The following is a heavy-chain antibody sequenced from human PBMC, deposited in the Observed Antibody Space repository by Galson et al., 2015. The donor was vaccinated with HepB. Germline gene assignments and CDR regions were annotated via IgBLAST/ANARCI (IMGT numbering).Heavy chain of an antibody. V-gene: IGHV3-30*04. CDR1: GFTFWSYA. Sequence: SLRLSCAPSGFTFWSYATHWVRQAPGKGLEWVAVISSEGNYKNYAESVKGRFTVSRDNSKNTLFLQMNSLRVEDTAVYYCAREGTTAMVPGYWGQGTLVTVFS. D-gene: IGHD5-18*01. J-gene: IGHJ4*02. CDR2: ISSEGNYK. CDR3: AREGTTAMVPGY.